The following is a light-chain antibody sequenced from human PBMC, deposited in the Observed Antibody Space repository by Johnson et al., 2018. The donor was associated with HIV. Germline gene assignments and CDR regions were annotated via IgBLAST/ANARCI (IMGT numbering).Light chain of an antibody. CDR2: NNS. V-gene: IGLV1-51*01. CDR3: GAWDSSLSAYV. CDR1: RSNIGNNY. J-gene: IGLJ1*01. Sequence: QSVFTQPPSVSAAPGQKVTISCSGSRSNIGNNYVSWYQQLPGTAPKLLISNNSKRPSGIPDRFSGSKSGTSATLAITGLQTGDEADYYCGAWDSSLSAYVFGTGTQVTV.